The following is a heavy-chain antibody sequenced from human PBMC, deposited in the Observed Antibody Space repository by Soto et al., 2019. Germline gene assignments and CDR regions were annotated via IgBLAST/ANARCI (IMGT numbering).Heavy chain of an antibody. CDR2: ISWNRGSI. V-gene: IGHV3-9*01. CDR3: AKGGITMVRGVITGGDYYYGMDV. Sequence: GGSLRLSCAASGFTFDDYAMHWVRQAPGKGLEWVSGISWNRGSIGYADSVKGRFTISRDNAKNSLYLQMNSLRAEDTALYYCAKGGITMVRGVITGGDYYYGMDVWGQGTTVTVSS. CDR1: GFTFDDYA. D-gene: IGHD3-10*01. J-gene: IGHJ6*02.